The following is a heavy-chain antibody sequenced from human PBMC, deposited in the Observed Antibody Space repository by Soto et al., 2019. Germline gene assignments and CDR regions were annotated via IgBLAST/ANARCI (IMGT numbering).Heavy chain of an antibody. D-gene: IGHD2-15*01. CDR3: ARVGCSGGNCYHFDY. CDR2: TYHSGNP. Sequence: PSETLSLTCGVSGDTIITGGYSWAWIRQPPGKALEWIGHTYHSGNPYYNPSLKSRVTISVDRSKNQFSLKLSSVTAADTAVYYCARVGCSGGNCYHFDYWGQGTLVTVSS. CDR1: GDTIITGGYS. V-gene: IGHV4-30-2*01. J-gene: IGHJ4*02.